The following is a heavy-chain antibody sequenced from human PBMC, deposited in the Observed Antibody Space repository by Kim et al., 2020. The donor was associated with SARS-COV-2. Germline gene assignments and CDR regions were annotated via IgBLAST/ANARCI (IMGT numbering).Heavy chain of an antibody. CDR3: AKEGYTTTWYDY. V-gene: IGHV3-30*02. D-gene: IGHD5-12*01. Sequence: YYADSVEGRFTTSGDSSKNTLYLQMNSRRAEETAVYYCAKEGYTTTWYDYWGQGTLVTVSS. J-gene: IGHJ4*02.